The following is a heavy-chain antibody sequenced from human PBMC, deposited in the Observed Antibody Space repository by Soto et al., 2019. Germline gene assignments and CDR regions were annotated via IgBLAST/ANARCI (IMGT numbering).Heavy chain of an antibody. CDR2: ISGSGGST. J-gene: IGHJ4*02. CDR1: GFTFGINA. V-gene: IGHV3-23*01. CDR3: AKATRGGAATLIRDY. D-gene: IGHD6-13*01. Sequence: EVQLLESGGGLVQPGGPLRLSGEAVGFTFGINAISWVAQAPGKGREWVSAISGSGGSTYYADSVKGRFTISRDNSKNTLYLQMNSLRADDTAVYYCAKATRGGAATLIRDYWGQGTLVTVSS.